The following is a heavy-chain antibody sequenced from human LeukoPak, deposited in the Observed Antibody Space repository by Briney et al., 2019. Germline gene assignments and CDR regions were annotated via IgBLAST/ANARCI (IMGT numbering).Heavy chain of an antibody. Sequence: PGRSLRLSCAASGFTFSSYAMHWVRQAPGKGLEWVAVISYDGSNKYYADSVKGRFTISRDNSKNTLYLQMNSLRAEDTAAYYCASLGSSGSFDYWGQGTLVTVSS. CDR2: ISYDGSNK. CDR1: GFTFSSYA. V-gene: IGHV3-30-3*01. CDR3: ASLGSSGSFDY. D-gene: IGHD3-22*01. J-gene: IGHJ4*02.